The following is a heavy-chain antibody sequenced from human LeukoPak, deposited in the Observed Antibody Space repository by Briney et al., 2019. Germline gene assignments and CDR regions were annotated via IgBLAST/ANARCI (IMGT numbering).Heavy chain of an antibody. Sequence: PSETLSLTCTVSGGSISSGGYYWSWIRQHPGKGLEWIGYIYYSGSTYYNPSLKSRVTISVDTSKNQFSLKLSSVTAADTAVYYCARVSVTNYDSSGYYPDYWGQGTLVTVSS. CDR2: IYYSGST. CDR3: ARVSVTNYDSSGYYPDY. J-gene: IGHJ4*02. D-gene: IGHD3-22*01. CDR1: GGSISSGGYY. V-gene: IGHV4-31*03.